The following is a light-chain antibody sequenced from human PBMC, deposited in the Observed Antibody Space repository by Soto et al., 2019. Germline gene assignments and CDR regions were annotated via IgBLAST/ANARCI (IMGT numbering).Light chain of an antibody. CDR3: QQSYSTLWT. V-gene: IGKV1-39*01. Sequence: DIQMTQSPSSLSASVGDRVTITCRASQSISSYLNWYQQKPGKAPKLLIYAASSLQSGVPSRFSASGSGTDFTLTISSLQPEDFPTYYCQQSYSTLWTLGHVTMV. CDR1: QSISSY. J-gene: IGKJ1*01. CDR2: AAS.